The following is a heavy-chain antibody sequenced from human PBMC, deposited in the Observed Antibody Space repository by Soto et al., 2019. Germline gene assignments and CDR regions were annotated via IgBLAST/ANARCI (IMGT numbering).Heavy chain of an antibody. V-gene: IGHV1-18*01. J-gene: IGHJ6*02. CDR1: GYTFTSYG. D-gene: IGHD6-19*01. CDR3: ARRAYSSGWYGGYYGMDV. Sequence: QVQLVQSGAEVKKPGASVKVSCKASGYTFTSYGISWVRQAPGQGLEWMGWISAYNGNTNYAQKLQGRITMTTDTSTSTDYMELRSLRSDDAAVYYCARRAYSSGWYGGYYGMDVWGQGTTVTVSS. CDR2: ISAYNGNT.